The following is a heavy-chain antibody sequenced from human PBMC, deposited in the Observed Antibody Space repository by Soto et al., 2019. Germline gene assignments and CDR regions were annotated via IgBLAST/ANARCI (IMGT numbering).Heavy chain of an antibody. J-gene: IGHJ4*02. V-gene: IGHV3-23*01. Sequence: EVQLLESGGGLVQPGGSLRLSCAASGFTFSSYAMSWVRQAPGKGLEWVSAISGSGGSTYYADSVKGRFTISRDNSKNTLYLQMNSLRAEDTTVYYCAPHLWFGELYYWGQGTLVTVSS. CDR1: GFTFSSYA. CDR3: APHLWFGELYY. CDR2: ISGSGGST. D-gene: IGHD3-10*01.